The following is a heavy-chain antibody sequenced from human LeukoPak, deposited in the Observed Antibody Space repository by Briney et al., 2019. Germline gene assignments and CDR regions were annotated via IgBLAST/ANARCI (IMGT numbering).Heavy chain of an antibody. V-gene: IGHV4-34*01. J-gene: IGHJ4*02. D-gene: IGHD3-16*01. CDR1: GGSFTGYY. Sequence: SETLSLTCAVYGGSFTGYYWNWIRQPPGKGLEWIGEINHSGITNYNPSLKSRVTISVDTSKNQFSLKLSSVTAADTAVYYCARDEGGAGYWGQGTLVTVSS. CDR3: ARDEGGAGY. CDR2: INHSGIT.